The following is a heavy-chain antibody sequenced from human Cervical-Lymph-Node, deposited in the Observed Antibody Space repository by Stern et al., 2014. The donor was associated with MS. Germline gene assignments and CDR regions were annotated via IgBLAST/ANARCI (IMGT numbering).Heavy chain of an antibody. D-gene: IGHD5-18*01. V-gene: IGHV5-51*01. CDR3: ARPTTKGGYGAFDI. CDR1: GYSFNNYW. Sequence: VQLVESGAEVKKPGESLKISCKGSGYSFNNYWIDWVRQVPGKGLEWMGLIYPGDSDTRYSPSFQGQVTISANKSIRTAYLQWSSMQASDTAMYYCARPTTKGGYGAFDIWGQGTMVTVSS. J-gene: IGHJ3*02. CDR2: IYPGDSDT.